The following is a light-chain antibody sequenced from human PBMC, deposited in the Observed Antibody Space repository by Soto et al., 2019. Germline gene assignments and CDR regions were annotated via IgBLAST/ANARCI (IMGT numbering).Light chain of an antibody. CDR1: QSVSNY. CDR2: DTF. CDR3: VQRSTWPWT. J-gene: IGKJ1*01. Sequence: IVLTQSRATLSLSPGARATLSCRAGQSVSNYLAWYQQKPGQAPRLLIYDTFNRATGIPARFSGSGSGTDFTLTISSLEPEDLAVYFCVQRSTWPWTSGQGTKVEIK. V-gene: IGKV3-11*01.